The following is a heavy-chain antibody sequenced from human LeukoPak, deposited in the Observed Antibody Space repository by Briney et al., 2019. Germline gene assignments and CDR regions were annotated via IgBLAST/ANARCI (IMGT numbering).Heavy chain of an antibody. CDR3: AGFGELFRD. Sequence: SETLSLTCTVSGGSISSSSYYWGWIRQPPGKGLEWIGSIYYSGSTYYNPSLKSRVTISVDTSKNQFSLKLSSVTAADTAVYYCAGFGELFRDWGQGTLVTVSS. CDR1: GGSISSSSYY. D-gene: IGHD3-10*01. CDR2: IYYSGST. V-gene: IGHV4-39*07. J-gene: IGHJ4*02.